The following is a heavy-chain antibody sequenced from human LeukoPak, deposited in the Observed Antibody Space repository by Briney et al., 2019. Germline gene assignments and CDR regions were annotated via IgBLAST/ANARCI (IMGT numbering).Heavy chain of an antibody. J-gene: IGHJ6*02. D-gene: IGHD2-2*01. CDR3: AKDDCSSTSCYVDYYGMDV. CDR2: ISYDGSNK. V-gene: IGHV3-30*18. CDR1: GFTFSSYG. Sequence: PGRSLRLSCAASGFTFSSYGMHWVRQAPGKGLEWVAVISYDGSNKYYADSVKGRFTISRDNSKNTLYLQMNSLRAEDTAVYYCAKDDCSSTSCYVDYYGMDVWGQGTTVTVS.